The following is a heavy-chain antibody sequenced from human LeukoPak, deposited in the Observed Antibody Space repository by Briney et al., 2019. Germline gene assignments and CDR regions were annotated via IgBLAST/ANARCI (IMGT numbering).Heavy chain of an antibody. D-gene: IGHD3-10*01. J-gene: IGHJ3*01. CDR3: ARNHYYVPGSSDT. CDR1: GFTFSSYG. CDR2: ISYDGSNK. V-gene: IGHV3-30*03. Sequence: GRSLRLSYAASGFTFSSYGMHWARQAPGKGLEWVAVISYDGSNKYYADSVKGRFTISRDNARNSLYLQMNSLRCEDTAVYYCARNHYYVPGSSDTWGQGTMVTVSS.